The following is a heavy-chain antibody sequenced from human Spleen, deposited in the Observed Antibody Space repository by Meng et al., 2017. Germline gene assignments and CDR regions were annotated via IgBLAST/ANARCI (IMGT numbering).Heavy chain of an antibody. J-gene: IGHJ4*02. Sequence: EASVSLPINPSCYTVGAYLKHQLRTCTGQGLGWVGRIDPKNNHKQNAQNFQGRVTMTSDTSISTVYKELNGLRSDDTAVYYCAGDEDISAACKLFGDYWGQGTLVTVSS. CDR2: IDPKNNHK. CDR1: CYTVGAYL. D-gene: IGHD6-13*01. V-gene: IGHV1-2*06. CDR3: AGDEDISAACKLFGDY.